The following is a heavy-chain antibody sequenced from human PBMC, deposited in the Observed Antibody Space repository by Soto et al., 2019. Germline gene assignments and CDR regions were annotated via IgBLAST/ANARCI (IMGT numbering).Heavy chain of an antibody. Sequence: QMQLVQSGAEVKKTGSSVKVSCKASGYTFTYRYLHWVRQAPGQALEWMGWITPFKGNTNYAQKFQDRVTMTRDRSMSTAYMELSRLRSEDTAMYYCAILVVITTNDDAFEIWCQGTMVTDSS. D-gene: IGHD3-22*01. J-gene: IGHJ3*02. V-gene: IGHV1-45*02. CDR3: AILVVITTNDDAFEI. CDR1: GYTFTYRY. CDR2: ITPFKGNT.